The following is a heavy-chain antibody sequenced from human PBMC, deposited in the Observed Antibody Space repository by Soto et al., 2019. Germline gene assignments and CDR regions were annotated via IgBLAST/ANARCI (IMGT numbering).Heavy chain of an antibody. J-gene: IGHJ6*02. CDR1: GFTFSSYW. V-gene: IGHV3-7*03. Sequence: LRLSCAASGFTFSSYWMSWVRQSPGKGLEWVANIKQDGSEKYYVDSVKGRFTISRDNAKNSLYLQMNSLRAEDTAVYYCARHRSIVPAAIVGLVGMDVWGQGTTVTVSS. CDR2: IKQDGSEK. D-gene: IGHD2-2*02. CDR3: ARHRSIVPAAIVGLVGMDV.